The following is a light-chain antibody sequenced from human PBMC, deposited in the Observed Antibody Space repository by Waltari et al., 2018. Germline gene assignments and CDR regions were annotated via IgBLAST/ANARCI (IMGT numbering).Light chain of an antibody. CDR3: QVWDANNEPGV. Sequence: SYVLTQPPSVSVAPGETARITRGGNNIGSKSVHWYRQKPGQAPQLVISYDSDRPSGIPERFSGSNSGDTATLTISRVEAGDEADYYCQVWDANNEPGVFGTGTEVTVL. J-gene: IGLJ1*01. CDR2: YDS. V-gene: IGLV3-21*01. CDR1: NIGSKS.